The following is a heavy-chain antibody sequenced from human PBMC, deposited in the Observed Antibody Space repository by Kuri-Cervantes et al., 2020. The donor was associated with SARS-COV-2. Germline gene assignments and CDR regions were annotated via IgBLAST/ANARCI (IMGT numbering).Heavy chain of an antibody. CDR1: GFTFSSYW. Sequence: GESLKISCAASGFTFSSYWMSWVRQAPGKGLEWVANIKQDGSEKYYVDSVKGRFTISRDNAKNSLYLQMNSLRAEDTAVYYCAREETYYDFWSGYYIGAFDICGQGTMVTVSS. V-gene: IGHV3-7*01. D-gene: IGHD3-3*01. J-gene: IGHJ3*02. CDR3: AREETYYDFWSGYYIGAFDI. CDR2: IKQDGSEK.